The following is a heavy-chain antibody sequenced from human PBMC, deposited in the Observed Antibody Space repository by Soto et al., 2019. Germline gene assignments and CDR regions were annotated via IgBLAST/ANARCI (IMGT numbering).Heavy chain of an antibody. J-gene: IGHJ4*02. V-gene: IGHV3-23*01. D-gene: IGHD2-2*01. CDR1: GFTFSSYA. CDR3: AKLRLGYCSSTSCYPDY. CDR2: ISGSGGST. Sequence: PGGSLRLSCAASGFTFSSYAMSWVRQAPGKGLEWVSAISGSGGSTYYADSVKGRFTISRDNSKNTLYLQMNSLRAEDTAVYYCAKLRLGYCSSTSCYPDYWGQGTLVTVSS.